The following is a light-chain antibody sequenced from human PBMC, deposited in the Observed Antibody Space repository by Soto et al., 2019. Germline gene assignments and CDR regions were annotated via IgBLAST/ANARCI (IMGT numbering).Light chain of an antibody. CDR1: QSVTSSS. CDR2: GAS. V-gene: IGKV3-20*01. CDR3: QQYSSSPRT. J-gene: IGKJ1*01. Sequence: EIVLTQFTDTLSLSPGERATLSCRASQSVTSSSLAWYQHKRGQAPRLLIHGASSRATGIPDRFSGSGSGTDFTLTISRLEPEDFAVYYCQQYSSSPRTFGQGTKVEVK.